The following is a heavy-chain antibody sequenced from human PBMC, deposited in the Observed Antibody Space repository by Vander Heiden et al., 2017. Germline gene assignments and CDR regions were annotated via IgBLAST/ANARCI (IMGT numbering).Heavy chain of an antibody. CDR2: IHYSGST. CDR3: ARASPVAGAEYFQH. V-gene: IGHV4-59*01. Sequence: QLQLQESGPGLVKPSETLSLTCSVSGGSISNYYWSWIRQSPGKGLEWIGYIHYSGSTNYNPSLKSRVTISVDTSRSQFSLQLSSVTAADTAVYYCARASPVAGAEYFQHWGQGSLVIVS. D-gene: IGHD6-19*01. CDR1: GGSISNYY. J-gene: IGHJ1*01.